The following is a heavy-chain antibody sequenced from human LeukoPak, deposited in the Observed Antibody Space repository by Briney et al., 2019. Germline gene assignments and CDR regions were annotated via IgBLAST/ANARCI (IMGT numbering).Heavy chain of an antibody. CDR1: GFIFDDYA. J-gene: IGHJ4*02. CDR3: ARGYDY. V-gene: IGHV3-9*01. CDR2: ITWGRDNL. D-gene: IGHD5-18*01. Sequence: PGGSLRLSCAVSGFIFDDYAMHWVRHAPGKGLEWVSGITWGRDNLAYAASVKGRFTISRDNAKNSLYLQMNSLRAEDTAVYYCARGYDYWGQGTLVSVSS.